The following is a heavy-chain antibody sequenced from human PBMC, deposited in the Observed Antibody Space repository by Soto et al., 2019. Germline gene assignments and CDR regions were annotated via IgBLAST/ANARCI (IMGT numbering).Heavy chain of an antibody. V-gene: IGHV3-23*01. CDR1: GFTFSNYA. CDR2: ITTSGVNR. D-gene: IGHD6-13*01. CDR3: TKDWQHDS. Sequence: EVQLLQSGGGLVQPGGSLRLSCAASGFTFSNYAMSWVRQAPGKGLACVSTITTSGVNRHYADPVKGRFSVSRDNSRNTLSLQMNSLRAEDTAVYYCTKDWQHDSWGQGTLVTVSS. J-gene: IGHJ5*01.